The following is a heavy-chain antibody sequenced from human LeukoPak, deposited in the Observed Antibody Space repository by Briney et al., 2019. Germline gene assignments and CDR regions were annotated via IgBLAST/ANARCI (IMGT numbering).Heavy chain of an antibody. CDR1: GFTFSSYC. CDR2: INSDGSST. Sequence: PGGSLRLSCTASGFTFSSYCMHWVRQAPGKGLVWVPRINSDGSSTSYADSVKGRFTISRDNAENTLYLQMNSLRAEDTAMYYCARADRPNWYFDLWGRGTLVTVSS. V-gene: IGHV3-74*01. CDR3: ARADRPNWYFDL. J-gene: IGHJ2*01.